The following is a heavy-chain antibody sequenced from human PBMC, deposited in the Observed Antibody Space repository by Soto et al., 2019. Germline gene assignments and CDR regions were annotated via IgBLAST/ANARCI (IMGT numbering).Heavy chain of an antibody. D-gene: IGHD2-2*01. J-gene: IGHJ5*02. Sequence: GESLKISCKGSGYSFTSYWIVWVRQMPGKGLECMGIIYPGDSDTRYSPSFQGQVTISDDKSISTAYLQRSSLTASDTAMYYCARLVRYCSSTSCPNWFDPWGXGTLVNVSS. CDR2: IYPGDSDT. CDR1: GYSFTSYW. V-gene: IGHV5-51*01. CDR3: ARLVRYCSSTSCPNWFDP.